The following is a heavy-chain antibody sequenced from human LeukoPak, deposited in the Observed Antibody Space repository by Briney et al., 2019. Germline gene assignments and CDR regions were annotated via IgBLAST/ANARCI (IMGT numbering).Heavy chain of an antibody. CDR1: GGSISSGGYS. V-gene: IGHV4-30-2*01. Sequence: SETLSLTCAVSGGSISSGGYSWSWIRQPPGTGLEWLGYIYHSGTTFYHPSLKSRVTISIDKSKNQFSLRLSSVTAADTAVYYCAAQYYYGSGSYSHWGQGTLVTVSS. CDR3: AAQYYYGSGSYSH. D-gene: IGHD3-10*01. J-gene: IGHJ4*02. CDR2: IYHSGTT.